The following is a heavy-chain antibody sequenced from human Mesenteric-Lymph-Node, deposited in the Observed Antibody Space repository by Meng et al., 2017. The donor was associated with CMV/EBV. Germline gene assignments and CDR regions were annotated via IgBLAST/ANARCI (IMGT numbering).Heavy chain of an antibody. D-gene: IGHD3-3*01. V-gene: IGHV1-2*02. CDR1: Y. CDR2: INANSGGT. Sequence: YMHWVRQAPGQGLEWMGWINANSGGTNYVLKFQGRVTMTRDTSINMAYMELSGLRTDDTAVYYCARAPFRFDISSGLYRQTYDWFESWGQGTLVTVSS. CDR3: ARAPFRFDISSGLYRQTYDWFES. J-gene: IGHJ5*01.